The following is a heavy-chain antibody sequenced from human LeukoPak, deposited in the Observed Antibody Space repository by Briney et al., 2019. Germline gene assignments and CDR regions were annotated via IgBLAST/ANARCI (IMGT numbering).Heavy chain of an antibody. CDR3: ASARIAAAGTDAFDI. V-gene: IGHV1-46*01. CDR2: SNPSGGST. J-gene: IGHJ3*02. D-gene: IGHD6-13*01. CDR1: GYTFTSYY. Sequence: RASVKVSCKASGYTFTSYYMHWVRQAPGQGLEWMGISNPSGGSTSSAQKFQVKVSMTRDMSTSTVYMELRSLRSEDTAVYYCASARIAAAGTDAFDIWGQGTMVTVPS.